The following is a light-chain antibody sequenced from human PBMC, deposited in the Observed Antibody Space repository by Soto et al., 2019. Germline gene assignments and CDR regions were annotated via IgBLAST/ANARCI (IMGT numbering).Light chain of an antibody. J-gene: IGLJ2*01. CDR3: AAWDDSLNSWV. Sequence: QSVLTQPPSASGTPGQRVTISCSGSSSNIGSFPVNWYQQLPGTAPKVLIYSNSQRPSGVPDRFSGSKSGTSASLAISGLQSEDEADYYCAAWDDSLNSWVFGGGTKLTVL. CDR2: SNS. CDR1: SSNIGSFP. V-gene: IGLV1-44*01.